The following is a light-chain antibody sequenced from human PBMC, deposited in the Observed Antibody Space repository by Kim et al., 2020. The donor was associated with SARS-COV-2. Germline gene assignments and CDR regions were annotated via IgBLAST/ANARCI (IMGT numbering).Light chain of an antibody. V-gene: IGKV2-30*01. CDR2: KVS. CDR3: MQGTPWPFT. CDR1: QSLVYSDGNIY. J-gene: IGKJ3*01. Sequence: PAAISCRSSQSLVYSDGNIYLNWFHQRPGQSPRRLIYKVSNRDSGVPDRFSGSGTGTDCTLKISRWEAEDVGVYYWMQGTPWPFTFGPGTKGDIK.